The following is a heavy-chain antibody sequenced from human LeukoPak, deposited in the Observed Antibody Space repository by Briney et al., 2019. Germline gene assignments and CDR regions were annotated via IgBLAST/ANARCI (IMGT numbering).Heavy chain of an antibody. Sequence: GGSLRLSCAASGFTFSSYGMHWVRQAPGKGLEWVTVISYDGSNKYYADSVKGRFTISRDNSKNTLYLQMNSLRAEDTAVYYCAKEYYDFDATYYYYYGMDVWGQGTTVTVSS. D-gene: IGHD3-3*01. CDR3: AKEYYDFDATYYYYYGMDV. CDR1: GFTFSSYG. CDR2: ISYDGSNK. V-gene: IGHV3-30*18. J-gene: IGHJ6*02.